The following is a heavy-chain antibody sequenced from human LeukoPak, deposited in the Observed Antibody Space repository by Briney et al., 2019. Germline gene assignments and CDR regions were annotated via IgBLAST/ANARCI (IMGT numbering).Heavy chain of an antibody. CDR1: GYTFTDYY. J-gene: IGHJ4*02. CDR3: ATGEQQLVQDY. CDR2: VDPEDGET. V-gene: IGHV1-69-2*01. Sequence: ASVKDSCKVSGYTFTDYYMHWVQQAPGKGLEWMGLVDPEDGETIYAEKFQGRVTIIADTSTDTAYMELSSLRSEDTAVYYCATGEQQLVQDYWGQGTLVTVSS. D-gene: IGHD6-13*01.